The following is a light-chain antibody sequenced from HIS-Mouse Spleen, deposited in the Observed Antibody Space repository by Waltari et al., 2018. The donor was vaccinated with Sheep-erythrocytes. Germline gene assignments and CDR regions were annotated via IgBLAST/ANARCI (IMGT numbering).Light chain of an antibody. J-gene: IGLJ2*01. Sequence: SYELTQPPSVSVSPGQTASITCSGDILVVKYACWYQQKPGQSPLLVIYQDSKGPSGIPWPFSGSNSENTATLTISGTQAKGEADCYCQAWDSSTAVFGGGTKLTGL. CDR3: QAWDSSTAV. V-gene: IGLV3-1*01. CDR1: ILVVKY. CDR2: QDS.